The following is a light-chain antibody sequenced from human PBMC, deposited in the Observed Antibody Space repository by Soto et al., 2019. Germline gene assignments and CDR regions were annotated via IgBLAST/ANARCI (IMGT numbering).Light chain of an antibody. V-gene: IGKV1-33*01. J-gene: IGKJ5*01. CDR1: QNINNY. CDR2: DAS. CDR3: QQYDNRPIT. Sequence: IQVTQSQSSLSASVGDRVTITCQASQNINNYLNWYQQKPGRAPKLLIYDASSLEAGVPSRFSGSGSGTDFTFTISSLQPEDIATYYCQQYDNRPITFGQGTRLEIK.